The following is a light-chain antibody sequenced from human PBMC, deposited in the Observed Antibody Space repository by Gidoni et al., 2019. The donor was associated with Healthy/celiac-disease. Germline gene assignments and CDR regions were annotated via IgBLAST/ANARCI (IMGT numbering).Light chain of an antibody. CDR1: QGLDTW. V-gene: IGKV1D-12*01. CDR2: SAS. Sequence: DIQMTQSPSFVSASVGDRINITCRASQGLDTWLAWYQQKPGTAPKLIIYSASTLESGVPSRFSGSGYATEFTLTINSLQPEDFATYYCQQSRGYPFTFGPGTKVDIK. CDR3: QQSRGYPFT. J-gene: IGKJ3*01.